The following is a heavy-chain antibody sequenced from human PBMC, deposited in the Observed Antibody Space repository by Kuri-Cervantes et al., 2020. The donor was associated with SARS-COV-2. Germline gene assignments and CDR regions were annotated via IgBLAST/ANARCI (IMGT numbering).Heavy chain of an antibody. V-gene: IGHV1-2*02. CDR2: INPNSGGT. CDR1: GYTFTGYY. J-gene: IGHJ4*02. Sequence: ASVKVSCKASGYTFTGYYMHWVRQAPGQGLEWMGWINPNSGGTNYAHKFQGRVTMTRDTSISTAYMELSRLRSDDTAVYYCARDGSATVSTLFDYWGQGTRGTVSS. CDR3: ARDGSATVSTLFDY. D-gene: IGHD4-11*01.